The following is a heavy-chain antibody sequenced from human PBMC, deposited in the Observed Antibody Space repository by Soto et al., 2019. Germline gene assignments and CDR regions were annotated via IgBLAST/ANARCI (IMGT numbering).Heavy chain of an antibody. CDR3: ARQRTSVVTQAYFDV. CDR1: GGSISSSSYY. J-gene: IGHJ4*02. V-gene: IGHV4-39*01. Sequence: TSETLSLTCTVSGGSISSSSYYWGWIRQPPGKGLEWIGSIYYSGSTYYNPSLKSRVTISVDTSKNQFSLKLSSVTAADTALYFCARQRTSVVTQAYFDVWGPGSLVTVSS. CDR2: IYYSGST. D-gene: IGHD2-21*02.